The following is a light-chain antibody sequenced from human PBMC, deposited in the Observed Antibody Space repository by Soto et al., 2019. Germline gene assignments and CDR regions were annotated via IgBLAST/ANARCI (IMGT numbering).Light chain of an antibody. CDR1: SSDVGGYRY. CDR2: GVN. Sequence: QSVLTQPPSASGSPGQSVTISCTGTSSDVGGYRYVSWYQQFPGKAPKLVIYGVNQRPSGVPNRFSASNSDNTASLTISGLQAEDEADYYCCSYVTTPEIFGTGTKLTVL. CDR3: CSYVTTPEI. V-gene: IGLV2-8*01. J-gene: IGLJ1*01.